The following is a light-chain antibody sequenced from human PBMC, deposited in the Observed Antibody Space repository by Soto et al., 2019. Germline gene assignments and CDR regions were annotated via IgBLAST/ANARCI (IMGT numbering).Light chain of an antibody. CDR1: RSDVGGYNY. J-gene: IGLJ1*01. Sequence: QSVLTQPASVSGSPGQSITISCTGTRSDVGGYNYVSWYQQHPGKAPKLTIYDVTNRPSGVSNRFSGSKSGNTASLTISGLQAEDEADYYCASYASTTTLGVCGTG. V-gene: IGLV2-14*01. CDR3: ASYASTTTLGV. CDR2: DVT.